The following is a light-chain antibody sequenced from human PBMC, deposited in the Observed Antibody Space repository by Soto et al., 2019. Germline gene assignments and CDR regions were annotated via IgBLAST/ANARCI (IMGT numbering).Light chain of an antibody. CDR2: GAS. V-gene: IGKV3-20*01. CDR1: QSLSSNL. Sequence: EIVLTQSPGTLSSSPGERATLSCRASQSLSSNLLAWYLQKPGQAPRLLIYGASSRATGIPDRFSGSGSGTDFTLTISRLEPEDFAVYYCQQYGRSPTFGQGTKVEMK. J-gene: IGKJ1*01. CDR3: QQYGRSPT.